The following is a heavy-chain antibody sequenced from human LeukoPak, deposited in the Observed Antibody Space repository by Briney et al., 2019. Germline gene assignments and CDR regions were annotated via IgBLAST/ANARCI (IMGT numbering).Heavy chain of an antibody. V-gene: IGHV4-4*02. CDR1: GVSIYSSNW. CDR2: VSHSGST. D-gene: IGHD6-19*01. J-gene: IGHJ4*02. Sequence: SETLSLTCAVSGVSIYSSNWWSWVRQAPGQGLEWIGEVSHSGSTNYNPSLKSRVTISMDKSNNQFSLKLDSATAADTAVYYCASHMVVAGTRGFDSWGQGTLLTVSS. CDR3: ASHMVVAGTRGFDS.